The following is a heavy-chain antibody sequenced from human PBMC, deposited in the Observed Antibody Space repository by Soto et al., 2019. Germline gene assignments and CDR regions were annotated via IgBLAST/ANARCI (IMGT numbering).Heavy chain of an antibody. CDR1: GGTFSSFT. Sequence: QVQLVQSGAEVKKPGSSVKVSCKASGGTFSSFTISWVRQAPGQGLEWMGGIIPIYGTANYAQQFQGRATISADASTRTAYMELSSLRSEDTAVYYCAKDRRADWESYYYYAMDVWGQGTTVTVSS. D-gene: IGHD1-26*01. J-gene: IGHJ6*02. CDR2: IIPIYGTA. CDR3: AKDRRADWESYYYYAMDV. V-gene: IGHV1-69*01.